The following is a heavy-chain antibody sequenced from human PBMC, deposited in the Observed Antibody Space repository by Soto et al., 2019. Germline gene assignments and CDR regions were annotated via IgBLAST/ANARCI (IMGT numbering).Heavy chain of an antibody. D-gene: IGHD3-16*01. CDR3: ARDAPPGVITFGGVRYWFDP. V-gene: IGHV1-3*01. CDR2: INAGNGNT. CDR1: GYTFTSYA. J-gene: IGHJ5*02. Sequence: ASVKVSCKASGYTFTSYAMHWVRQAPGQRLEWMGWINAGNGNTKYSQKFQGRVTITRDTSASTAYMELSSLRSEDTAVYYCARDAPPGVITFGGVRYWFDPWGKGTLVTVSS.